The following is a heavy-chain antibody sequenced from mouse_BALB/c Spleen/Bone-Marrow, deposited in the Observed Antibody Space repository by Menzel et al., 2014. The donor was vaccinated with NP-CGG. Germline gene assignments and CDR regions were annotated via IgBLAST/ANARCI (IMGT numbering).Heavy chain of an antibody. D-gene: IGHD2-4*01. CDR3: ARDYDYDY. V-gene: IGHV5-12-2*01. CDR1: GFTFSSYT. CDR2: ISNGGGTT. J-gene: IGHJ2*01. Sequence: EVNVVESGGGLVQPGGSLKLSCVVSGFTFSSYTMSWVRQTPEKRLEWVAYISNGGGTTYYPDTVKGRFTISRDNAKNTLYLQMSSLKSEDTAMYYCARDYDYDYWGQGTTLTVSS.